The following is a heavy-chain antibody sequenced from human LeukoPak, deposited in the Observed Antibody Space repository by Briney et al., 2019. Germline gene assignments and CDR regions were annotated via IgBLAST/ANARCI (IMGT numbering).Heavy chain of an antibody. CDR3: AVQVVPAARGIIGNNWFDP. D-gene: IGHD2-2*01. CDR2: INHSGST. J-gene: IGHJ5*02. V-gene: IGHV4-34*01. CDR1: GGSFSGYY. Sequence: SETLSLTCAVYGGSFSGYYWSWIRRPPGKGLEWIGEINHSGSTNYNPSLKSRVTISVDTSKNQFSLKLSSVTAADTAVYYCAVQVVPAARGIIGNNWFDPWGQGTLVTVSS.